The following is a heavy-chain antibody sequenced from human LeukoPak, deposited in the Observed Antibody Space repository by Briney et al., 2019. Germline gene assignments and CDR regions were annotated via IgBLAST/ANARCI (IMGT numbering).Heavy chain of an antibody. CDR3: ARDPRYCSGGSCYSVWVQVADS. Sequence: PGGSLRLSCAASGFIFSDYYMSWIRQAPGKGLEWISYISSSSSYTKYADSVKGRFTITRDNAKKSLYLKMHSLRVEDTAVYYCARDPRYCSGGSCYSVWVQVADSWGQGTLVTVSS. V-gene: IGHV3-11*06. D-gene: IGHD2-15*01. J-gene: IGHJ4*02. CDR2: ISSSSSYT. CDR1: GFIFSDYY.